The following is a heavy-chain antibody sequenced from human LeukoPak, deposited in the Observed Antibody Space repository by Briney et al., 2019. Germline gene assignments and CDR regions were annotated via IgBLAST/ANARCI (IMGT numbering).Heavy chain of an antibody. CDR3: ARHRGAMIVAVGAFDI. CDR2: ISGSGGST. J-gene: IGHJ3*02. CDR1: GFTFSSYA. Sequence: PGGSLRLSCAASGFTFSSYAMSWVRQAPGKGLEWVSAISGSGGSTYYADSVKGRFTISRDNAKNSLYLQMNSLRAEDTAVYYCARHRGAMIVAVGAFDIWGQGTMVTVSS. V-gene: IGHV3-23*01. D-gene: IGHD3-22*01.